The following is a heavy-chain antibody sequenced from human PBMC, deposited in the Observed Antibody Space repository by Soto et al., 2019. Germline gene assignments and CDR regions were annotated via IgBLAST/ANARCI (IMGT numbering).Heavy chain of an antibody. CDR1: GYTFTSYG. J-gene: IGHJ4*02. CDR2: ISAYNGNT. CDR3: ARDLWYYYDSSGYYPSY. D-gene: IGHD3-22*01. V-gene: IGHV1-18*01. Sequence: ASVKVSCKASGYTFTSYGISWVRQAPGQGLEWMGWISAYNGNTNYAQKLQGRVTMTTDTSTSTAYMELRSLRSDDTAVYYCARDLWYYYDSSGYYPSYWGQGTLVTVSS.